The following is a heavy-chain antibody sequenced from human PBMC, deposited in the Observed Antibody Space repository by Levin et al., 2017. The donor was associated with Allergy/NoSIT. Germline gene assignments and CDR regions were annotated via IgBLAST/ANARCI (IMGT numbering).Heavy chain of an antibody. CDR3: ARVTTGYCSSTSCYYYGSGRGYYYMDV. Sequence: SETLSLTCAVYGGSFSGYYWSWIRQPPGKGLEWIGEINHSGSTNYNPSLKSRVTISVDTSKNQFSLKLSSVTAADTAVYYCARVTTGYCSSTSCYYYGSGRGYYYMDVWGKGTTVTVSS. CDR2: INHSGST. V-gene: IGHV4-34*01. J-gene: IGHJ6*03. CDR1: GGSFSGYY. D-gene: IGHD2-2*01.